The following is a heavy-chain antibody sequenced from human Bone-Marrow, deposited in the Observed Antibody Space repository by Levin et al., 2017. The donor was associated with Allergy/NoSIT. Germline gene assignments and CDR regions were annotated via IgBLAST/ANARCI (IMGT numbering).Heavy chain of an antibody. CDR1: GFTVSGTD. CDR2: IHSGDTT. Sequence: GGSLRLSCAASGFTVSGTDMSWLHQAPGKGLEWVSVIHSGDTTYYADSVKGRFTISRDNSKNTLSLQMNSLRVEDTAVYYCASRSVRFLGTPPSGFAWGYDGWGQGTTVTVSS. J-gene: IGHJ6*02. D-gene: IGHD3-3*01. CDR3: ASRSVRFLGTPPSGFAWGYDG. V-gene: IGHV3-66*01.